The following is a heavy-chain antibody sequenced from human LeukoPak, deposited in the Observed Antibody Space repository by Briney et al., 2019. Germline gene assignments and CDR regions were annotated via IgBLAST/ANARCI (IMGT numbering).Heavy chain of an antibody. Sequence: PSETLSLTCTVSGGSISSYYWSWLRQPPGKGLEWFGYIYYSGSTNYNPSLKSRVTISVDTSKNQFSLKLSSVTAADTAVYYCARFPITGGSYRRWYFDLWGRGTLVTVSS. D-gene: IGHD3-16*02. CDR3: ARFPITGGSYRRWYFDL. CDR2: IYYSGST. J-gene: IGHJ2*01. CDR1: GGSISSYY. V-gene: IGHV4-59*08.